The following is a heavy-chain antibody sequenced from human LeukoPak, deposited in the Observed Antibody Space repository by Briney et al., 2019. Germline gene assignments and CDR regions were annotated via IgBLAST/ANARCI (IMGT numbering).Heavy chain of an antibody. Sequence: GGSLRLSCAASGFTFSSYSMNWVRQAPGKGLEWVSSISSSSSYTYYADSVKGRFTISRDNAKNSLYLQMNSLRAEDTAVYYCASDSSGLVDYWGQGTLVTVSS. CDR2: ISSSSSYT. CDR3: ASDSSGLVDY. CDR1: GFTFSSYS. V-gene: IGHV3-21*01. D-gene: IGHD3-22*01. J-gene: IGHJ4*02.